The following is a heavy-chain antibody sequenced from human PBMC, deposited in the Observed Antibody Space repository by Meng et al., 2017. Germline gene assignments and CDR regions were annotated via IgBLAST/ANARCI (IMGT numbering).Heavy chain of an antibody. Sequence: VQLLPSWAEVRKPGSSGKVSGKAYGGTSSSYTTSWVRQAPGQGHEWMGRIIPILGIANYAQKFQGRVTITADKSTSTAYMELSSLRSEDTAVYYCARDPHYYDSRGEFDPWGQGTLVTVSS. CDR1: GGTSSSYT. V-gene: IGHV1-69*08. J-gene: IGHJ5*02. CDR3: ARDPHYYDSRGEFDP. CDR2: IIPILGIA. D-gene: IGHD3-22*01.